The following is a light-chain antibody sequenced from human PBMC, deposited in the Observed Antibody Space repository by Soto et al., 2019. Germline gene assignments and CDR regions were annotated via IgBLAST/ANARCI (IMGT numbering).Light chain of an antibody. CDR1: SSDVGGYNY. V-gene: IGLV2-14*01. CDR3: VAWDDRVTGLV. J-gene: IGLJ3*02. CDR2: EVS. Sequence: QSALTQPASVSGSPGQSITISCTGTSSDVGGYNYVSWYQQHPGKAPKLMIYEVSNRPSGVSNRFSGSKSGNTASLTISGLQAEDEADYYCVAWDDRVTGLVFGGGTKLTVL.